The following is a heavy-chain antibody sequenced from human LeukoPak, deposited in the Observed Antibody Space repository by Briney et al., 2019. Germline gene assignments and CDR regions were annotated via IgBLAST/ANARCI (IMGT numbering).Heavy chain of an antibody. V-gene: IGHV4-31*03. D-gene: IGHD3-10*01. CDR2: IYYGGGT. CDR1: GGFVTSSGYH. Sequence: SETLSLTCTVSGGFVTSSGYHWSWIRQRPGKGLEWIGYIYYGGGTYYNPSLKSRLTISVDTSKNQFSVKLNSVTAADTAVYFCAGFASGSYRFFGYWGQGTLVTVPS. CDR3: AGFASGSYRFFGY. J-gene: IGHJ4*02.